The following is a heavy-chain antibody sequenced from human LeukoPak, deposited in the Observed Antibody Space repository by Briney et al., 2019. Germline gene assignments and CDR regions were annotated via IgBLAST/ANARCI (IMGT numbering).Heavy chain of an antibody. V-gene: IGHV1-69*06. D-gene: IGHD3-10*01. CDR2: IIPIFGTA. CDR1: VGAFSNYT. CDR3: ARGYGSGSYIGNNWFDP. Sequence: SVKFTCKASVGAFSNYTIRWLRRTPGQGMEWMGGIIPIFGTANYAQKCQGRVTITADKSTSTAYMELSSLRSKDPAVYYCARGYGSGSYIGNNWFDPWGQGNLVTVSS. J-gene: IGHJ5*02.